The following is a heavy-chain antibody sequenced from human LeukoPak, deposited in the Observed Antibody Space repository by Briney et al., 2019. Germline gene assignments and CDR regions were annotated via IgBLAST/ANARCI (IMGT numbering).Heavy chain of an antibody. J-gene: IGHJ5*02. V-gene: IGHV4-59*01. Sequence: PSETLSLTCTVSAGSISTYYWSCIRQPPGKGLEWMGYIYYSGSTKYNPSLKSRVTISVDTSKNQFSLKLSSVTAADTAVYYCAREVSTSGINWLDPWGQGTLVTVSS. CDR2: IYYSGST. D-gene: IGHD5/OR15-5a*01. CDR1: AGSISTYY. CDR3: AREVSTSGINWLDP.